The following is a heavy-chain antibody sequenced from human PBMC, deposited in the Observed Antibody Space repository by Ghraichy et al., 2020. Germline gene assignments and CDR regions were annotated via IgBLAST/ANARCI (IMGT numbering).Heavy chain of an antibody. CDR2: ISAYNGNT. Sequence: ASVKVSCKASGYTFTSYGISWVRQAPGQGLEWMGWISAYNGNTNYAQKLQGRVTMTTDTSTSTAYMELRSLRSDDTAVYYCARGGAGRTKNYATSFDYWGQGTLVTVSS. CDR1: GYTFTSYG. CDR3: ARGGAGRTKNYATSFDY. J-gene: IGHJ4*02. V-gene: IGHV1-18*01. D-gene: IGHD1-7*01.